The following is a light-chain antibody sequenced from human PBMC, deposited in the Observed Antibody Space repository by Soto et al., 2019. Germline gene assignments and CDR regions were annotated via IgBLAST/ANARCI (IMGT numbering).Light chain of an antibody. J-gene: IGKJ1*01. Sequence: VLTQSPDPLSFSPGERAALSCRASESVSGSYIAWYQQKVGQSPRLLIYGASNRATGIPDRFSGSGSGTDFTLTISRLEPEDFAMYYCQQYVRTFGLGTKVDIK. V-gene: IGKV3-20*01. CDR3: QQYVRT. CDR2: GAS. CDR1: ESVSGSY.